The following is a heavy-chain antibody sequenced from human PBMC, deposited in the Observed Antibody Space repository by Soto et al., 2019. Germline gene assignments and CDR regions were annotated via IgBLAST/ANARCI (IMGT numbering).Heavy chain of an antibody. CDR2: IYDSGST. V-gene: IGHV4-31*03. CDR1: GGSISRSGYF. J-gene: IGHJ4*02. CDR3: ARSSRSYFDY. Sequence: QVQLQESGPGLVKPSQTLSLTCTVSGGSISRSGYFWSWIRQHPGKGLEWIGYIYDSGSTYYNPFIKSRVSLSVDTSKNQFSLNLTSVTAADTAMYYCARSSRSYFDYWGQGTLVTVSS.